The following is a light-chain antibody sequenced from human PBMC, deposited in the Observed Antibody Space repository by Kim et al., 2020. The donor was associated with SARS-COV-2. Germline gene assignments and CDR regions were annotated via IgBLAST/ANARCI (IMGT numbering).Light chain of an antibody. J-gene: IGLJ1*01. CDR1: SSDVGAYNY. CDR3: CSFAGTAYV. V-gene: IGLV2-11*01. CDR2: DVT. Sequence: PGQSVPISCTGTSSDVGAYNYVSWYQHHPGTAPKLMIYDVTMRPSGVPDRFSGSKSGNTASLTISGLQAEDEADYYCCSFAGTAYVFGIGTKVTVL.